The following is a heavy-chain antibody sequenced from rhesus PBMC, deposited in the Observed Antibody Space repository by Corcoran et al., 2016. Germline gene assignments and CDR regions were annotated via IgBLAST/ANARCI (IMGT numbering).Heavy chain of an antibody. CDR2: ISLRGRP. CDR3: ARHYGSYDY. Sequence: QVQLQESGPGLVTPSETLSLTCAVSGGSISSSYYYWSWIRQAPGKGLEWIGYISLRGRPSYNPSLKSRVTISRDTSKNQFSLKLSSVTAADTAVYYCARHYGSYDYWGQGVLVTVSS. J-gene: IGHJ4*01. D-gene: IGHD4-4*01. V-gene: IGHV4-122*02. CDR1: GGSISSSYYY.